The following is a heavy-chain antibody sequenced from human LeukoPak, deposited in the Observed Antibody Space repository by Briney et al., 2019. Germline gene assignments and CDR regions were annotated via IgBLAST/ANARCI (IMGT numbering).Heavy chain of an antibody. CDR3: AKESCSSTSCYNNWFDP. CDR2: INTSGST. Sequence: ASETLSLTCTVSGGSISSYYWSWIRQPAGKGLEWIGRINTSGSTKYNPSLKSRVTMSVDMSKNHFSLKLSTVTAADTAIYYCAKESCSSTSCYNNWFDPWGQGTLVTVSS. D-gene: IGHD2-2*01. CDR1: GGSISSYY. J-gene: IGHJ5*02. V-gene: IGHV4-4*07.